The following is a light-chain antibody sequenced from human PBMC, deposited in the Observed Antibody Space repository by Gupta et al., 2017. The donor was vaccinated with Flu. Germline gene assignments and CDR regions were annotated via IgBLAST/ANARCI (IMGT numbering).Light chain of an antibody. CDR1: SNNVGDQG. CDR2: RKN. J-gene: IGLJ3*02. Sequence: TDTITCTGNSNNVGDQGATWLQHNQGPPPKLLSDRKNSRPSGISARFSASRSGNTVSLTITGVQPEDEADYYCSAWDRNHNTQVFGGGNRLTVL. CDR3: SAWDRNHNTQV. V-gene: IGLV10-54*04.